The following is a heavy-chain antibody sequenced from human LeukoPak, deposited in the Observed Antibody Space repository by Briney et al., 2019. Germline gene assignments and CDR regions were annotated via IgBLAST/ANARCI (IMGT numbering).Heavy chain of an antibody. CDR1: GGSVSDNH. CDR3: AREARRYCTSTTCYMDFFFDY. Sequence: SETLSLTCDVSGGSVSDNHWSWIWLTAGKGLEWGGRIHSSGSTSYNPSLKSRVTLSIDTSKNEFALKLSSMTAADTAVYYCAREARRYCTSTTCYMDFFFDYWGQGTLVTVSS. D-gene: IGHD2-2*02. J-gene: IGHJ4*02. CDR2: IHSSGST. V-gene: IGHV4-4*07.